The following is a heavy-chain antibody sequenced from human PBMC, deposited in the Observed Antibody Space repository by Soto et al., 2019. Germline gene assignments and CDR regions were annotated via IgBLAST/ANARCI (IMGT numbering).Heavy chain of an antibody. V-gene: IGHV1-8*01. Sequence: ASVKVSCKASGYTFTSYDINWVRQATGQGLEWMGWMNPNSGNTGYAQKFQGRVTMTRNTSISTAYMELSSLRSEDTAVYYCARNLRALYYYGSGTRRLEPWGQGTLVTVSS. CDR1: GYTFTSYD. D-gene: IGHD3-10*01. CDR2: MNPNSGNT. CDR3: ARNLRALYYYGSGTRRLEP. J-gene: IGHJ5*02.